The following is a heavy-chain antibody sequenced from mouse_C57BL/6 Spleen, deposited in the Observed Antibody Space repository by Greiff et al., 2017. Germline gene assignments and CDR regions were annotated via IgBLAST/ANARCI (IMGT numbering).Heavy chain of an antibody. D-gene: IGHD1-1*01. Sequence: EVQGVESGGGLVKPGGSLKLSCAASGFTFSDYGMHWVRQAPEKGLEWVAYISSGSSTIYYADTVKGRITISRDNAKNTLFLQMTSLRSEDTSMYYCARLSGNSPYYAMDYWGQGTSVTVSS. CDR1: GFTFSDYG. CDR3: ARLSGNSPYYAMDY. V-gene: IGHV5-17*01. J-gene: IGHJ4*01. CDR2: ISSGSSTI.